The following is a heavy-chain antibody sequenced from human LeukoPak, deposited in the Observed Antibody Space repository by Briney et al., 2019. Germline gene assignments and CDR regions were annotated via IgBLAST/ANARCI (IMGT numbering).Heavy chain of an antibody. J-gene: IGHJ4*02. V-gene: IGHV1-69*05. D-gene: IGHD2-15*01. CDR3: AREEYCSGGSCYSGYSYYFDY. CDR2: IIPIFGTA. Sequence: ASVKVSCKASGGTFSSYAISWVRQAPGQGLEWMGGIIPIFGTANYAQKFQGRVTITTDESTSTAYMELSSLRSEDTAVYYCAREEYCSGGSCYSGYSYYFDYWGQGTLVTVSS. CDR1: GGTFSSYA.